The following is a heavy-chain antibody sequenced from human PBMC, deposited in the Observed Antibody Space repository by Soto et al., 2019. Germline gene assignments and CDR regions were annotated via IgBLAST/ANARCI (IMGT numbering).Heavy chain of an antibody. CDR1: GGSISSSSYY. Sequence: PSETLSLTCTVSGGSISSSSYYWGWIRQPPGKGLEWIGSIYYSGSTYYNPSLKSRVTISVDTSKNQFSLKLSSVTAADTAVYYCAEHYGSGAWEGYYYYGMDVWGQGTMVTVSS. CDR2: IYYSGST. J-gene: IGHJ6*02. CDR3: AEHYGSGAWEGYYYYGMDV. V-gene: IGHV4-39*01. D-gene: IGHD3-10*01.